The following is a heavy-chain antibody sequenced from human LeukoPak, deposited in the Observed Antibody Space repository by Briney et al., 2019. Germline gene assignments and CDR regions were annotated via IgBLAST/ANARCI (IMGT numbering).Heavy chain of an antibody. Sequence: SETLSLTCTVSGGSISSYYWSWIRQPPGKGLEWIGYIYYSGSTNYNPSLKSRVTISVDTSKNQFSLKLSSVNVADTAVYYCASGAYDFWSGYYRWDYYYYYMDVWGKGTTVTVSS. V-gene: IGHV4-59*01. CDR3: ASGAYDFWSGYYRWDYYYYYMDV. J-gene: IGHJ6*03. D-gene: IGHD3-3*01. CDR1: GGSISSYY. CDR2: IYYSGST.